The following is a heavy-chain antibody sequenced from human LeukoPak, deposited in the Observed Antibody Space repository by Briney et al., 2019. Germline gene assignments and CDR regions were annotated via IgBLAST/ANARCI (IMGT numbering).Heavy chain of an antibody. D-gene: IGHD5-18*01. CDR3: ARHSWIQPLGV. V-gene: IGHV4-39*01. Sequence: SGTLSLTCTVSGGSISSSSYYWGWIRQPPGKGLEWIGSIYYSGSTYYNPSLKSRVTISVDTSKNQFSLKLSSVTAADTAVYYCARHSWIQPLGVWGQGTMVTVSS. J-gene: IGHJ3*01. CDR2: IYYSGST. CDR1: GGSISSSSYY.